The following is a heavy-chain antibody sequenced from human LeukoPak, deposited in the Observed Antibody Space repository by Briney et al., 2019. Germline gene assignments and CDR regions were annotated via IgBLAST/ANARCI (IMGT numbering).Heavy chain of an antibody. J-gene: IGHJ1*01. D-gene: IGHD3-22*01. CDR1: GFTFSSYA. CDR2: VSGSGRST. V-gene: IGHV3-23*01. Sequence: GGSLRLSCAASGFTFSSYAMSWVRQAPGKGLEWVSGVSGSGRSTYYADSVKGRFTISRDNSKNTLYLQMKSLRVEDTAVYYCAKASDSSGYYEGYFQHWARAPRS. CDR3: AKASDSSGYYEGYFQH.